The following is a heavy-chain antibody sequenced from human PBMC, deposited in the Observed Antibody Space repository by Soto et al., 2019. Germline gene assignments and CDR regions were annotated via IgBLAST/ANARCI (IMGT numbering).Heavy chain of an antibody. Sequence: SETLSLTCTVSGHSISSSNYYWGWIRQPPGKGLEWIGSIFYSGFTYDNPSLKSRFTMSVDRSKNQFSLRLSSVTAADTGVYYCASQQGRATNTPYYFDYWGQGTQVTVSS. CDR1: GHSISSSNYY. J-gene: IGHJ4*02. V-gene: IGHV4-39*01. CDR3: ASQQGRATNTPYYFDY. CDR2: IFYSGFT.